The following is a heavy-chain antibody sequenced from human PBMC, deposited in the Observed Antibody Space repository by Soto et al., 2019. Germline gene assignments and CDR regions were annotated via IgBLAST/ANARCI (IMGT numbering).Heavy chain of an antibody. D-gene: IGHD3-22*01. CDR3: AGLYPYDSRGYHLAS. CDR1: GDSISSTSSY. J-gene: IGHJ4*02. V-gene: IGHV4-39*01. Sequence: QLQLQQSGPELVMPSETLSLTCTVSGDSISSTSSYWGWVRPPPGQGLVWIGSIYFRGNTYYNQSPNGRATISVDNSKNQFSWRLGPVTAAYTAVYSFAGLYPYDSRGYHLASWGQGALVSVPS. CDR2: IYFRGNT.